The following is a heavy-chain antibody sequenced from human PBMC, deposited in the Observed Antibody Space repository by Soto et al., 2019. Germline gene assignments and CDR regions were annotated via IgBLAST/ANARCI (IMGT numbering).Heavy chain of an antibody. J-gene: IGHJ4*02. CDR2: IIPIFGTA. Sequence: SVKVSCKASGGTFSSYAISWVRQAPGQGLEWMGGIIPIFGTANYAQKFQGRVTITADKSTSTAYMELSSLRSEDTAVYYCASGVAVRGVITNFDYWGQGTLVTVSS. CDR3: ASGVAVRGVITNFDY. V-gene: IGHV1-69*06. D-gene: IGHD3-10*01. CDR1: GGTFSSYA.